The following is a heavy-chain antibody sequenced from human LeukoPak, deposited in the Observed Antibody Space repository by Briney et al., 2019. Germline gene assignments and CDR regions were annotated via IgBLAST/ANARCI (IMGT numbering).Heavy chain of an antibody. CDR2: ISAYNGNT. Sequence: GASVKVSCKASGYTFTSYGISWVRQAPGQGLEWMGWISAYNGNTNYAQKLQGRVTMTTDTSTSTAYMELRSLRPDDTAVYYCAREGPESRARWWGGGSVDVETSKPYDYWGQGTLVTVSS. D-gene: IGHD2-15*01. CDR1: GYTFTSYG. J-gene: IGHJ4*02. CDR3: AREGPESRARWWGGGSVDVETSKPYDY. V-gene: IGHV1-18*01.